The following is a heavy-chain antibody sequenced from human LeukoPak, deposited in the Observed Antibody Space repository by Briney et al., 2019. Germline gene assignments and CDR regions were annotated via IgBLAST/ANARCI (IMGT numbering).Heavy chain of an antibody. V-gene: IGHV4-39*01. CDR3: ASHPLPAAFSDY. CDR1: GGSISSSSYY. J-gene: IGHJ4*02. D-gene: IGHD2-2*01. CDR2: IYYSGST. Sequence: SETLSLTCTVSGGSISSSSYYWGWIRQPPGKGLEWIGSIYYSGSTYYNPSLKSRVTISADTSKNQFSLKLSSVTAADTAVYYCASHPLPAAFSDYWGQGTLVTVSS.